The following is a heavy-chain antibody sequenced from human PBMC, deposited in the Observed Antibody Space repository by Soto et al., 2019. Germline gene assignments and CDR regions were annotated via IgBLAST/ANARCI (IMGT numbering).Heavy chain of an antibody. CDR2: ISGSGGST. D-gene: IGHD1-1*01. J-gene: IGHJ3*02. CDR3: PKDCLEKGVKGGAFDI. V-gene: IGHV3-23*01. Sequence: VGSLRLSCAASGFTFSSYAMSWVRQAPGKGLEWVSAISGSGGSTYYADSVKGRFTISRDNSKNTLYLQMNSPRAEDTAVYYCPKDCLEKGVKGGAFDICGQRTMVTV. CDR1: GFTFSSYA.